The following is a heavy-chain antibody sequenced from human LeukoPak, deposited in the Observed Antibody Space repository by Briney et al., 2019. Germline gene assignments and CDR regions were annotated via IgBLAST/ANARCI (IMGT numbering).Heavy chain of an antibody. D-gene: IGHD6-19*01. J-gene: IGHJ4*02. CDR2: IYYSGST. CDR3: ARRDSSGWYYFDY. CDR1: GASISSYY. V-gene: IGHV4-59*08. Sequence: SETLSLTCTVSGASISSYYWSWIRQPPGKGLERIGYIYYSGSTNYNPSLKSRVTISVDTSKNQFSLKLSSVTAADTAVYYCARRDSSGWYYFDYWGQGTLVTVSS.